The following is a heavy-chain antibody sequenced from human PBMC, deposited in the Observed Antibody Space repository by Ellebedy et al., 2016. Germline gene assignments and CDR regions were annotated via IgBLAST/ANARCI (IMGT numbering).Heavy chain of an antibody. CDR2: ITSGSTYI. CDR1: GFTLSSYS. V-gene: IGHV3-21*01. J-gene: IGHJ4*02. CDR3: YYGHYSGS. D-gene: IGHD4-17*01. Sequence: GGSLRLXXAASGFTLSSYSMNWVRQAPGKGLEWVSSITSGSTYIYYADSVKGRFTISRDNAKNSVYLQMNSLRGEDTAVYYCYYGHYSGSWGQGTLVTVSS.